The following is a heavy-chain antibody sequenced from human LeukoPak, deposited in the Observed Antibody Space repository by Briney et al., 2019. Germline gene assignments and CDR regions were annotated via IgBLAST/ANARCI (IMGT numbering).Heavy chain of an antibody. V-gene: IGHV3-30*02. CDR1: GFSFSTYG. J-gene: IGHJ4*02. CDR3: AKDRDSSSWYSPSDF. D-gene: IGHD3-22*01. Sequence: GGSLRLSCAASGFSFSTYGMHWVRQAPGKGLEWVAFIRYDGSNKYYADSVKGRFTISRDNSKNTLYLQMSSLRAEDTAVYYCAKDRDSSSWYSPSDFWGQGTLVTVSS. CDR2: IRYDGSNK.